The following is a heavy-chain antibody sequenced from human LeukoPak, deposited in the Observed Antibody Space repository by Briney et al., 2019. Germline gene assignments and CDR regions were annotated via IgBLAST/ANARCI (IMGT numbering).Heavy chain of an antibody. D-gene: IGHD3-16*02. V-gene: IGHV3-23*01. CDR2: ISGSGAST. J-gene: IGHJ4*02. Sequence: GGTLRLSCAASGFTFSSYGMSWVRQAPGKGLEWVSAISGSGASTYYADSVKGRFTISRDNSKNTLYLQMNSLRAEDTAVYYCARARWGAFLIGYWGQGTLVTVSS. CDR1: GFTFSSYG. CDR3: ARARWGAFLIGY.